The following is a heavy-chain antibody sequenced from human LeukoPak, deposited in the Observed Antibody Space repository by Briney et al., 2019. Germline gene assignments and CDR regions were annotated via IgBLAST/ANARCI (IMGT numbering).Heavy chain of an antibody. J-gene: IGHJ6*04. CDR2: IYYSGST. CDR1: GGSISSGDYY. V-gene: IGHV4-30-4*01. D-gene: IGHD2-2*02. CDR3: ARDRIVVVPAAITLYYYYGMDV. Sequence: SQTLSLTCTVSGGSISSGDYYWSWIRQPPGKGLEGIGYIYYSGSTYYHPSLKSRVTISVDTSKNQFPLKLSSVTAADTAVYYCARDRIVVVPAAITLYYYYGMDVWGKGTTVTVSS.